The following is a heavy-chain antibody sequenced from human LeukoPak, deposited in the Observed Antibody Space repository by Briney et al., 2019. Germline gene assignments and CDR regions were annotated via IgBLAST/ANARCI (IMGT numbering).Heavy chain of an antibody. CDR3: ARDHLGYSNSRPFDP. CDR2: IIPIFGTA. J-gene: IGHJ5*02. Sequence: SVKVFCKASGGTFSSYAISWVRQASGRGLELMGGIIPIFGTANYAQKFQGRVTITTGESTSTAYMELSSLRSEDTAVCYCARDHLGYSNSRPFDPWGQGTLVTVSS. CDR1: GGTFSSYA. V-gene: IGHV1-69*05. D-gene: IGHD4-11*01.